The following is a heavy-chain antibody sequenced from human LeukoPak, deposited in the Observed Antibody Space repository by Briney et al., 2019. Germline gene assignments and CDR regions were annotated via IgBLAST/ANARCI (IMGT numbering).Heavy chain of an antibody. J-gene: IGHJ4*02. CDR3: ARSGYDFWSGYPNFDY. CDR2: ISAYNGNT. Sequence: ASVKVSCKASGYTFTSYGISWVRQAPGQGLECMGWISAYNGNTNYAQKLQGRVTMTTDTSTSTAYMELRSLRSDDTAVYYCARSGYDFWSGYPNFDYWGQGTLVTVSS. V-gene: IGHV1-18*01. CDR1: GYTFTSYG. D-gene: IGHD3-3*01.